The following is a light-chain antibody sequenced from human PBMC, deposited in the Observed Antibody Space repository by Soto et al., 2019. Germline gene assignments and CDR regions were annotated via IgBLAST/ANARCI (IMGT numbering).Light chain of an antibody. CDR2: GAS. J-gene: IGKJ4*02. V-gene: IGKV3-20*01. Sequence: EIVLTQSPGTLSLSPGARATLSCRASQSVGNNYLAWYQQKPGQAPRLLIYGASSRATGIPDRFSGGGSGTDFTLTISRLEPEDFAVYYCQQFSSSPLTFGGGTKVDI. CDR3: QQFSSSPLT. CDR1: QSVGNNY.